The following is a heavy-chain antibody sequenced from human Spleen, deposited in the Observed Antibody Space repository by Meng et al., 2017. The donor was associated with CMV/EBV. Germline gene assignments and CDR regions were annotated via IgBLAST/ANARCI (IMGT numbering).Heavy chain of an antibody. Sequence: LRLSCTVSGGSISSGDYYWSWIRQPPGKGLEWIGYIYYSGSTYYNPSLKSRVTISVDTSKNQFSLKLNSVTAADTAVYYCARVTEYGGNCFDSWGQGTLVTVSS. V-gene: IGHV4-30-4*08. D-gene: IGHD2-2*01. CDR1: GGSISSGDYY. J-gene: IGHJ4*02. CDR2: IYYSGST. CDR3: ARVTEYGGNCFDS.